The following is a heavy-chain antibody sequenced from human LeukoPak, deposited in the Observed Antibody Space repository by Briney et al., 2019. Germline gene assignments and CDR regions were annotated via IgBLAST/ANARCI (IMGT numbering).Heavy chain of an antibody. J-gene: IGHJ6*03. CDR3: ARDRNYYDFWSGPSGYYYYMDV. V-gene: IGHV3-48*01. D-gene: IGHD3-3*01. CDR1: GFTFSSYS. CDR2: ITSSSSTI. Sequence: QSGGSLRLSCATSGFTFSSYSMNWVRQAPGKGLEWVSYITSSSSTIYYADSVKGRFTISRDNAKNSLYLQMNSLRAEDTAVYYCARDRNYYDFWSGPSGYYYYMDVWGKGTTVTVSS.